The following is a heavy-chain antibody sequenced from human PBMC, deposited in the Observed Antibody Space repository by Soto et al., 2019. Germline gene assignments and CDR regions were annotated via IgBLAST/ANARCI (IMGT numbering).Heavy chain of an antibody. CDR2: IHYSGST. Sequence: SDTLSLTCTVSGGSIRDTIYYWGWIRQPPGKGLEWNGSIHYSGSTHYNPSLKSRVTISVDPSKSQFSLNLTSVTLADTSVYYCARHMGAVAAPLAYWGQGTVVTVSS. D-gene: IGHD6-19*01. J-gene: IGHJ4*02. CDR3: ARHMGAVAAPLAY. CDR1: GGSIRDTIYY. V-gene: IGHV4-39*01.